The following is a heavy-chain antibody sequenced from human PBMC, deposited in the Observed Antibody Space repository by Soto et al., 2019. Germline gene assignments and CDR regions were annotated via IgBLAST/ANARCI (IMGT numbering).Heavy chain of an antibody. D-gene: IGHD3-3*01. J-gene: IGHJ6*02. V-gene: IGHV1-8*01. CDR3: ASGPDYDFWSGYSRPNYYYGMGV. CDR2: MNPNSGNT. CDR1: GYTFTSYD. Sequence: GASVKVSCKASGYTFTSYDINWVLQATGQGREWMGGMNPNSGNTGYAQKFQGRVTMTRNTSISTAYMELSSLRSEDTAVYYCASGPDYDFWSGYSRPNYYYGMGVWGQGTTVTVSS.